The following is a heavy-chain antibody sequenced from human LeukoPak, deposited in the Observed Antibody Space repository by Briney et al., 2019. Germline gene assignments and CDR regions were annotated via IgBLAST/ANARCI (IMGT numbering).Heavy chain of an antibody. CDR2: INSDGSST. D-gene: IGHD6-6*01. V-gene: IGHV3-74*01. CDR3: ARGTGSYILDA. CDR1: GFTFSSFW. J-gene: IGHJ5*02. Sequence: GGTLRLSCAASGFTFSSFWMHWVRKVPGKGQVWLSRINSDGSSTNYADSVKGRFTISRDKAKNTLYLQMSSLRAEDTAVYYCARGTGSYILDAWGQGTLVTASS.